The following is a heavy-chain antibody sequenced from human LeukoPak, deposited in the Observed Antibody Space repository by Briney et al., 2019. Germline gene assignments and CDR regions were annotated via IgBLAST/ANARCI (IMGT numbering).Heavy chain of an antibody. D-gene: IGHD1-26*01. CDR2: ICYDGSNK. CDR3: ARDPVEWEQLLDY. J-gene: IGHJ4*02. V-gene: IGHV3-33*01. Sequence: GGSLRLSCAASGFTFRNYGMHWVRQAPGKGLEWVAVICYDGSNKYYPDSVKGRFTISRDNARNSVYLQMNSLRVEDTAVYYCARDPVEWEQLLDYWGQGTLVTVSS. CDR1: GFTFRNYG.